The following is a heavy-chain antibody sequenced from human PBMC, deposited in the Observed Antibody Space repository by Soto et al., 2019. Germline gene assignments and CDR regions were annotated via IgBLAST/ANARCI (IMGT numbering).Heavy chain of an antibody. CDR1: GGTLSSYI. CDR3: ARASRYYFDY. D-gene: IGHD2-2*01. V-gene: IGHV1-69*05. Sequence: ASVKVSCKASGGTLSSYIVTRVRQAPGQGLEWMGGVIFNFDTANYAQKLQGRVTITTDTSTSTAYMELRSLRSDDTAVYYCARASRYYFDYWGQGTLVTVSS. J-gene: IGHJ4*02. CDR2: VIFNFDTA.